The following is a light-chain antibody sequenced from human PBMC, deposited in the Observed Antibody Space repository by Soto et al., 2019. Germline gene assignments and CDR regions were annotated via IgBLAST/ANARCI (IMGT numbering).Light chain of an antibody. V-gene: IGKV3-20*01. CDR1: QSVSSSY. CDR2: GAS. Sequence: IVLTNSPVTLSLSPGERATLSGRASQSVSSSYLAWYQQKPGQAPRLLIYGASSRATGIPDRFSGSGSGTDFTLTIIRLEPEDFAVYYCQQYGSSPSTFGQGTRLEI. J-gene: IGKJ5*01. CDR3: QQYGSSPST.